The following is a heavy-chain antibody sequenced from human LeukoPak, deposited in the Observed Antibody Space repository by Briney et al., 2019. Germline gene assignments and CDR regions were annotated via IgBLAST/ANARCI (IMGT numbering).Heavy chain of an antibody. CDR3: AKVPAAINGAFDI. V-gene: IGHV3-53*04. CDR2: IYSGGST. Sequence: GGSLRLSCAASGFTVSSNYMSWVRQAPGKGLEWVSVIYSGGSTYYADSVKGRFTISRHNSKNTLYLQMNSLRAEDTAVYYCAKVPAAINGAFDIWGQGTMVTVSS. CDR1: GFTVSSNY. D-gene: IGHD2-2*02. J-gene: IGHJ3*02.